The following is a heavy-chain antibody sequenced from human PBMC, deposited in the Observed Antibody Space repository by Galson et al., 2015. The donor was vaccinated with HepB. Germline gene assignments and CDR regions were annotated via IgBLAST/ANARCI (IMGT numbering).Heavy chain of an antibody. CDR2: LWYDGNHK. V-gene: IGHV3-33*01. CDR1: GFTFSSYA. Sequence: SLRLSCAASGFTFSSYAMHWVRQAPGKGLEWVAVLWYDGNHKYYAESVRGRFTISRDNSKNTLSPQMNSLRAEDTAVYYCARDRGGYLRLDTFDVWGQGTMVTVSS. D-gene: IGHD2-15*01. J-gene: IGHJ3*01. CDR3: ARDRGGYLRLDTFDV.